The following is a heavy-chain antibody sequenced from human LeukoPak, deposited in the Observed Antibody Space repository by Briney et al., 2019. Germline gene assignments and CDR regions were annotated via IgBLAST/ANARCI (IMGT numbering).Heavy chain of an antibody. J-gene: IGHJ4*02. CDR3: ARDQVAAAGIDY. CDR1: GYTFTSYY. CDR2: INPSGGST. Sequence: ASVKVSCKASGYTFTSYYMHWVRQAPGQGLQWMGIINPSGGSTSYAQKFQGRVTMTRDTSTSTVYMKLSSLRSEDTAVYYCARDQVAAAGIDYWGQGTLVTVSS. V-gene: IGHV1-46*01. D-gene: IGHD6-13*01.